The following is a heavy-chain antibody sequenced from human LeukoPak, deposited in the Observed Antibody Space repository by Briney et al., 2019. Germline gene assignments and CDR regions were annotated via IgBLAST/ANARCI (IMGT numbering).Heavy chain of an antibody. D-gene: IGHD1-26*01. CDR1: GGTFSSYA. J-gene: IGHJ4*02. Sequence: SVKVSCKASGGTFSSYAISWVRQAPGQGLEWMGGIIPIFGTANYAQKFQGRVTMTRDTSISTAYMELSRLRSDDTAVYYCARGPMPYSGSPFIDYWGQGTLVTVSS. CDR2: IIPIFGTA. V-gene: IGHV1-69*05. CDR3: ARGPMPYSGSPFIDY.